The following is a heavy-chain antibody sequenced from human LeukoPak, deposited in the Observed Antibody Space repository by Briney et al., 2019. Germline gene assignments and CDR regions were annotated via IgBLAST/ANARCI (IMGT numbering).Heavy chain of an antibody. CDR3: ARGLRIINGLDV. Sequence: ASVKVSCKASGYTLGDYYIYWVRQAPGQGLEWLGWLNPHSGGTNYAQKFQGRVTLTSDTSISTAYMELSLLTSDDTAIYYCARGLRIINGLDVWGQGTTVIVSS. D-gene: IGHD2-15*01. V-gene: IGHV1-2*02. CDR2: LNPHSGGT. J-gene: IGHJ6*02. CDR1: GYTLGDYY.